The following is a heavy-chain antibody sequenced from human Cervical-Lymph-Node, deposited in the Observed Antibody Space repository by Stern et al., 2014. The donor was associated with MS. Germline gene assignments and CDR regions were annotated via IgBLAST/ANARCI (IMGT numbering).Heavy chain of an antibody. CDR1: GGNVSNHA. Sequence: VQLVGYGAEIKKPGSSVGVSCRAYGGNVSNHAINWVRQAPGQGLEWIGSILPISGSPKNAQNFQGRLTISSDESTDTVYMELSSLTSEDTAVYFCAREFAEYGYNLDAFDIWVQGTMVTVSS. CDR2: ILPISGSP. D-gene: IGHD5-24*01. V-gene: IGHV1-69*18. CDR3: AREFAEYGYNLDAFDI. J-gene: IGHJ3*02.